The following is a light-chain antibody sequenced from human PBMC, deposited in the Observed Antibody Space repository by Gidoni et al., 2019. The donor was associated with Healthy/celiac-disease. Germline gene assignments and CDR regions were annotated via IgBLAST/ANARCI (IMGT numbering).Light chain of an antibody. CDR2: WAS. J-gene: IGKJ2*03. CDR1: QSFLYSSNNKNY. CDR3: QQYYSTPYS. Sequence: DIVMTQSPDSLAVSLGERATINCKSSQSFLYSSNNKNYLAWYQQQPGQPPKLLIYWASTRESGVPDRFSGSGSGTDFTLTISSLQAEDVAVYYCQQYYSTPYSFGQGTKLEIK. V-gene: IGKV4-1*01.